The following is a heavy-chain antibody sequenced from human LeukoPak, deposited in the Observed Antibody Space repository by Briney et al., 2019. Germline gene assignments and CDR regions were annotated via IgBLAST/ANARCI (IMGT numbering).Heavy chain of an antibody. CDR3: AKVNNYDDY. CDR1: GFTFNVFG. V-gene: IGHV3-30*18. J-gene: IGHJ4*02. CDR2: ISPDGNKE. Sequence: PGRSLRLSCAASGFTFNVFGIHWVRQAPGKGLEWVAAISPDGNKEYYTESVKGRFTVSRDNSKNMIYLQMNSLRGEDSAVYYCAKVNNYDDYWGQGTLVTVSS. D-gene: IGHD1/OR15-1a*01.